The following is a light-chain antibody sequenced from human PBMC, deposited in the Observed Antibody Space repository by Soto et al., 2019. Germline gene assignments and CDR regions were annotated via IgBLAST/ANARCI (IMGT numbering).Light chain of an antibody. Sequence: EIGMTQSRATLSVSPGERATLSCRASQSVSSNLAWYQQKPGQAPRLLIYGASTRATGIPARFSGSGSGTEFTLTISSLQSEDFAVYYCQQYNNWPPYTFGQGTKLEIK. CDR1: QSVSSN. V-gene: IGKV3D-15*01. CDR3: QQYNNWPPYT. CDR2: GAS. J-gene: IGKJ2*01.